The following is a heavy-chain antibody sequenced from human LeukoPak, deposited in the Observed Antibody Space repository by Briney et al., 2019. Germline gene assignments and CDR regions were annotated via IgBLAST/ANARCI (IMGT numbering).Heavy chain of an antibody. D-gene: IGHD3/OR15-3a*01. J-gene: IGHJ4*02. Sequence: PGGSLRLSCEASGLTFDIYSMSWVRQAPGKGLEWVADISNSGGITMYADSVKGRFSISRDNSKNTVYLQMNTLRAEDTATYYYAKEGLDGSPLEFYFDSWGQGILVIVSS. CDR2: ISNSGGIT. V-gene: IGHV3-23*01. CDR3: AKEGLDGSPLEFYFDS. CDR1: GLTFDIYS.